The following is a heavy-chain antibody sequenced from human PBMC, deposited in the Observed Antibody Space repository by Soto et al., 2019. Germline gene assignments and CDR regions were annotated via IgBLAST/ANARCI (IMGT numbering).Heavy chain of an antibody. CDR3: ARSIVVVTALDY. D-gene: IGHD2-21*02. CDR1: GYTFTSYA. CDR2: INAGNGNT. V-gene: IGHV1-3*01. Sequence: GASVKVSCKASGYTFTSYAMHWVRQAPGQRLKRMGWINAGNGNTKYSQKFQGRVTITRDTSASTAYMELSSLRSDDTAVYYCARSIVVVTALDYWGQGTLVTVPQ. J-gene: IGHJ4*02.